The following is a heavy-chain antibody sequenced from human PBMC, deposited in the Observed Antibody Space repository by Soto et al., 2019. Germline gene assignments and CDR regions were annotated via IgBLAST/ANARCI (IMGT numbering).Heavy chain of an antibody. CDR3: ARAKGYCRTLTFYETWYYGIDV. CDR2: INAGNGNT. D-gene: IGHD2-15*01. J-gene: IGHJ6*02. V-gene: IGHV1-3*01. CDR1: GYTFSSYA. Sequence: ASVKVSCKASGYTFSSYAMHWVRQAPGQRLEWMGWINAGNGNTKLSQNFQGRVTLTRDSSASTAYMELSSVRSEDTAVYFCARAKGYCRTLTFYETWYYGIDVWG.